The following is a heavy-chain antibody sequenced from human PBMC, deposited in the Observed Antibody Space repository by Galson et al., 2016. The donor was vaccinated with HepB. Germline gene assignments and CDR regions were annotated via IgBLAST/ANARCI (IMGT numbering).Heavy chain of an antibody. CDR3: AKEMRWLKLGLDY. CDR2: VSGNGGTI. J-gene: IGHJ4*02. Sequence: SLRLSCAASGFTFTDHAMSWVRLVQGKGLEWVAVVSGNGGTIYYSDSGKGRFTISRDNPKNTLYLQMNSLRAEETATYYCAKEMRWLKLGLDYGGQGPRGTVSS. V-gene: IGHV3-23*01. CDR1: GFTFTDHA. D-gene: IGHD5-24*01.